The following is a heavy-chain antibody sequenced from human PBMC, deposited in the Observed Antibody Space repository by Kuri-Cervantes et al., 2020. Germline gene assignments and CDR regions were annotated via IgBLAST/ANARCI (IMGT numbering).Heavy chain of an antibody. Sequence: LSLTCAASGFTFSSYWMSWVRQAPGKGLEWVSVIYSGGSTYYADSVEGRFTISRHNSKNTLYLQMNSLRAEDTAVYYCARTGFYGDYGKVFDYWGQGTLVTVSS. D-gene: IGHD4-17*01. J-gene: IGHJ4*02. CDR2: IYSGGST. CDR3: ARTGFYGDYGKVFDY. CDR1: GFTFSSYW. V-gene: IGHV3-53*04.